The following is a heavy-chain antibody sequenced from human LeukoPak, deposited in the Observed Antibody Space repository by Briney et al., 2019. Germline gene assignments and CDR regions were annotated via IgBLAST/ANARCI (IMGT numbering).Heavy chain of an antibody. D-gene: IGHD3-22*01. Sequence: SETLSLTCAVYGGSFSGYYWSWIRQPAGKGLEWIGRAHTSGSTNYNPSLKSRVIISVDTSKNQFSLKLSSVTAADTAVYYCARGPDSSGYYYYYYYMDVWGKGTTVTVSS. V-gene: IGHV4-59*10. CDR1: GGSFSGYY. J-gene: IGHJ6*03. CDR3: ARGPDSSGYYYYYYYMDV. CDR2: AHTSGST.